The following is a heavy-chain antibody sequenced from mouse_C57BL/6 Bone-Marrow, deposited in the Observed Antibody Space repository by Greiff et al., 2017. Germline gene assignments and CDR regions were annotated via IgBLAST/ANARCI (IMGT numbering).Heavy chain of an antibody. V-gene: IGHV1-55*01. Sequence: VKLQQSGAELVKPGASVKMSCKASGYTFTSYWITWVKQRPGQGLEWIGEIYPGSGSTNYNEKFKSKATLTVDTSSSTAYMQLSSLTSEDSAVYYCARGDYDLFAYWGQGTLVTVSA. J-gene: IGHJ3*01. CDR2: IYPGSGST. CDR3: ARGDYDLFAY. CDR1: GYTFTSYW. D-gene: IGHD2-4*01.